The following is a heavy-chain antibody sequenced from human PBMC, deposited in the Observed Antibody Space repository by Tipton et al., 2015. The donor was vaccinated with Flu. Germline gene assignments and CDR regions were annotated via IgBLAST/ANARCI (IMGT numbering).Heavy chain of an antibody. V-gene: IGHV3-7*03. D-gene: IGHD1/OR15-1a*01. Sequence: SLRLSCAGSGFSFTAYWMTWVRQAPGKGLEWVAVINPDGSEIHYRDSVKGRFTLSRDNARNSLYLQLNSLRPEDTAIYYCARGGWASDTNNLLDYWGQGTLVTVSS. CDR3: ARGGWASDTNNLLDY. J-gene: IGHJ4*02. CDR2: INPDGSEI. CDR1: GFSFTAYW.